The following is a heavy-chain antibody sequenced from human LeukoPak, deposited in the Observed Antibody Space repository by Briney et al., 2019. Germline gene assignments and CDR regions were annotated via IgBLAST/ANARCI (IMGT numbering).Heavy chain of an antibody. J-gene: IGHJ5*02. V-gene: IGHV3-23*01. CDR3: ARHCSGANLLPYNWLDP. D-gene: IGHD2-15*01. CDR1: GFTFSSSA. Sequence: GGSLRLSCAASGFTFSSSAMSWVRQAPGKGLEWVSAISNNGGYTYYADSVQGRFTISRDNAKNSLYLQMNSLRAEDTAVYYCARHCSGANLLPYNWLDPWGQGTLVTVSS. CDR2: ISNNGGYT.